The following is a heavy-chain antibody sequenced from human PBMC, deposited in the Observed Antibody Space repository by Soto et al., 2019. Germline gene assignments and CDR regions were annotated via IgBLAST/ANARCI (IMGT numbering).Heavy chain of an antibody. CDR3: AITRGLGLMDA. Sequence: QVHLLESGPGLVEPSGTLSLTCTVSGGSISSRNRWSWVRQSPGKGLEWIGEVSHSGSTNSNPSLKGRVTISLDKSNNQFSLNLEFMTAADAAVYFCAITRGLGLMDAWGKGTTVVVS. D-gene: IGHD2-2*01. J-gene: IGHJ6*03. V-gene: IGHV4-4*02. CDR2: VSHSGST. CDR1: GGSISSRNR.